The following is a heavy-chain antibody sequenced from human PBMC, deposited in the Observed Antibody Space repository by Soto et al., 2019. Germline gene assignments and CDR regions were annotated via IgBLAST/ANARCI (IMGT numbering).Heavy chain of an antibody. D-gene: IGHD3-3*01. V-gene: IGHV4-59*01. CDR3: AREAHVLRFLEWPCRRWFDP. CDR2: IYYSGST. J-gene: IGHJ5*02. CDR1: GGSISSYY. Sequence: SETLSLTCTVSGGSISSYYWSWIRQPPGKGLEWIGYIYYSGSTNYNPSLKSRVTISVDTSKNQFSLKLSSVTAADTAVYYCAREAHVLRFLEWPCRRWFDPWGQGTLVTVSS.